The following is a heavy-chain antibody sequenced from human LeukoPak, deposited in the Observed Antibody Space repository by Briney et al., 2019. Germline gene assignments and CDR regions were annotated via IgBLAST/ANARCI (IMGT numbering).Heavy chain of an antibody. CDR3: ARTDIVATGAEWIQLWSMGY. V-gene: IGHV1-2*06. CDR2: INPDSGGT. D-gene: IGHD5-18*01. CDR1: GFTLSGYY. Sequence: ASVKVSCKASGFTLSGYYIHWVRQDPEQRLEWMGRINPDSGGTNYAQNFQGRITMTRDTSISIVYMGLSSLRSDDTAVYYCARTDIVATGAEWIQLWSMGYWGQGTLVTVSS. J-gene: IGHJ4*02.